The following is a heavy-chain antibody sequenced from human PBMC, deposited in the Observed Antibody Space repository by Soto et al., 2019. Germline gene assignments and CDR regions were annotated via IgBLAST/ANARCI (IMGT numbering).Heavy chain of an antibody. CDR3: AREVPAAPSRGPYYYGMDV. D-gene: IGHD2-2*01. V-gene: IGHV3-7*01. CDR2: IKHDGSDK. J-gene: IGHJ6*02. CDR1: GFTFSSYW. Sequence: VGSLRLSCEASGFTFSSYWMSWVRQAPGKGLEWVANIKHDGSDKYYLGSVKGRFTISRDNAKNSLYLQMNSLRDEDTAVYACAREVPAAPSRGPYYYGMDVWGHGTTVTVSS.